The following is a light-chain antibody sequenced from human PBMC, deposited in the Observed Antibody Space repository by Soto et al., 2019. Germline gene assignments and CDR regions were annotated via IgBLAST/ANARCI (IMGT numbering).Light chain of an antibody. Sequence: EIVLTQSPATLSVSPGERVTLSCRASESLSYFLAWYQHKPGHSPRLLIYGVSTRVAGVPSRFSGGGSATDFTLTISSLQAEDFAFYYCQSYNDSPFAFGHGTKVEI. CDR1: ESLSYF. V-gene: IGKV3-15*01. J-gene: IGKJ2*01. CDR2: GVS. CDR3: QSYNDSPFA.